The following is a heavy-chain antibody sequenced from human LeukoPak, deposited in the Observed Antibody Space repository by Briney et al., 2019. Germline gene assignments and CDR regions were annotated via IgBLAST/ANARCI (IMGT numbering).Heavy chain of an antibody. CDR3: AFTSTSLYYFYYMDV. CDR1: GFTFSTYS. D-gene: IGHD2-2*01. J-gene: IGHJ6*03. V-gene: IGHV3-48*01. Sequence: GGSLRLSCAASGFTFSTYSMNWVRQAPGKGLEWVSSISSSSSAIYYADSVKGRFTISRDNAKNSLYLQMNSLRAEDTAVYYCAFTSTSLYYFYYMDVWGKGTTVTISS. CDR2: ISSSSSAI.